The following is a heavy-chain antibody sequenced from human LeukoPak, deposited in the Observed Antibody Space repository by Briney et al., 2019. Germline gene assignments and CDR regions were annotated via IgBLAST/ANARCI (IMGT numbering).Heavy chain of an antibody. D-gene: IGHD1-26*01. J-gene: IGHJ4*02. CDR3: AREWELLPFDY. CDR1: GGTFSSYT. CDR2: IIPILGIA. V-gene: IGHV1-69*04. Sequence: GAPVKVSCKASGGTFSSYTISWVRQAPGQGLEWMGRIIPILGIANYAQKFQGRVTITADKSTSTAYMELSSLRSEDTAVYYCAREWELLPFDYWGQGTLVTVSS.